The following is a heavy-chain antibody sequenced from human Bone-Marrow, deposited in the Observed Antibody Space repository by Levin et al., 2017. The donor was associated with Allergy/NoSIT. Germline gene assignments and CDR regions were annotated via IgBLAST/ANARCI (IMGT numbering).Heavy chain of an antibody. V-gene: IGHV4-59*01. CDR3: ARPCDTICDFLTGAHARGDWFDP. CDR2: IHYSGTT. J-gene: IGHJ5*02. Sequence: PSETLSLTCTVSNGSISTYYWSWIRQPPGKGLEFIGYIHYSGTTNYNPSLQSRVTISLDTPKRHSSLQLTSVTAADTAVYYCARPCDTICDFLTGAHARGDWFDPWGQGTLVTVSS. CDR1: NGSISTYY. D-gene: IGHD3-9*01.